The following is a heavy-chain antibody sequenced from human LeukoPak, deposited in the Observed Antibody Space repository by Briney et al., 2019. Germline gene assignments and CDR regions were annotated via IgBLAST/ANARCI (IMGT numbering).Heavy chain of an antibody. Sequence: GGSLRLSCAASGFTFNSYWMSWVRQAPGKGLEWVANIKQDGSVRYYVDSVKGRFTISKDNAENALYLQMNSLRAEDTAVYYCARSIAAAGSYWGQGTLVTVSS. CDR2: IKQDGSVR. J-gene: IGHJ4*02. CDR1: GFTFNSYW. D-gene: IGHD6-13*01. V-gene: IGHV3-7*01. CDR3: ARSIAAAGSY.